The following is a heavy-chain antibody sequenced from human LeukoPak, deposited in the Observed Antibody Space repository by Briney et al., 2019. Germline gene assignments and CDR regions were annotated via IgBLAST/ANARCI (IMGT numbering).Heavy chain of an antibody. Sequence: SETLSLTCTVSGGSISSYYWSWIRQPPGKGLEWIGYIYYSGSTNYNPSLKSRVTISVDTSKNQFSLKLSSVTAADTAVYYCARQVVVVVAANEGWFDPWGQGTLVTVSS. V-gene: IGHV4-59*08. D-gene: IGHD2-15*01. J-gene: IGHJ5*02. CDR3: ARQVVVVVAANEGWFDP. CDR1: GGSISSYY. CDR2: IYYSGST.